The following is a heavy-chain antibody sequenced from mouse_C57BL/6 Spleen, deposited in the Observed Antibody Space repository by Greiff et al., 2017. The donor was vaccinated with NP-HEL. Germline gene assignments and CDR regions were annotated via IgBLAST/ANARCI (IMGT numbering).Heavy chain of an antibody. CDR3: ACRSFCYGSSSRYFDV. CDR2: ISTYNGDA. CDR1: GYTFTDYA. D-gene: IGHD1-1*01. Sequence: QVQLQQSGPELVRPGVSVKISCKGSGYTFTDYAMHWVKQSHAKSLEWIGVISTYNGDASYIQKFKDKATMTVDKSSSKAYMELARLTSEDSAVYSCACRSFCYGSSSRYFDVWGTGTTVTVSS. J-gene: IGHJ1*03. V-gene: IGHV1-67*01.